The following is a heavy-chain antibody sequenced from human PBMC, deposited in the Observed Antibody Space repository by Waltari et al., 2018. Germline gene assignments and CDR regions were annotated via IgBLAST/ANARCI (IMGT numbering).Heavy chain of an antibody. Sequence: QVQLVQSGAEVKKPGASVKVSCKASGYTFTGYYMHWVRQAPGQGLEWMGWINPNSGGTNYAQKCQGRVTMTRDTSISTAYMELSRLRSDDTAVYYCARKRGFGELLSWFDPWGQGTLVTVSS. CDR3: ARKRGFGELLSWFDP. J-gene: IGHJ5*02. CDR2: INPNSGGT. D-gene: IGHD3-10*01. V-gene: IGHV1-2*02. CDR1: GYTFTGYY.